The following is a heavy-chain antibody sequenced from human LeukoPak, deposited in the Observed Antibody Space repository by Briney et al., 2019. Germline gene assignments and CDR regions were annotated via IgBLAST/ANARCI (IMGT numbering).Heavy chain of an antibody. D-gene: IGHD2-2*01. Sequence: GASVKVSCKASGYTFTAFGITWVRQGPGQGLEWMGWISAYNGNTNYAQKFQGRVIMTTDTSTSTAQMELRSLRSDDTAVYYCARAPKDTVELPAAQDVWGKGTTVTVSS. J-gene: IGHJ6*04. V-gene: IGHV1-18*01. CDR3: ARAPKDTVELPAAQDV. CDR2: ISAYNGNT. CDR1: GYTFTAFG.